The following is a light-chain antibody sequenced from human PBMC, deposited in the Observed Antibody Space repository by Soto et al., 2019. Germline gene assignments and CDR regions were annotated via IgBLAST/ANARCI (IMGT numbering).Light chain of an antibody. Sequence: QAVVTQPPSASGTPGQRVSISCSGSSSSIGSNYVYWYQQLPGTAPKLLIYRNNQRPSGVPDRFSGSKSGTSASLAISGLRSEDEADYYCATWDDSLSGLVFGTGTKVTVL. J-gene: IGLJ1*01. V-gene: IGLV1-47*01. CDR2: RNN. CDR3: ATWDDSLSGLV. CDR1: SSSIGSNY.